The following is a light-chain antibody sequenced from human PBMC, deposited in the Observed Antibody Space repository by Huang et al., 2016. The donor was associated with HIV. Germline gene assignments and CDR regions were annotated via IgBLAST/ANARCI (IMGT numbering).Light chain of an antibody. CDR2: AAS. CDR1: QGISYS. CDR3: QQYSSFPPA. J-gene: IGKJ2*01. V-gene: IGKV1-NL1*01. Sequence: IQMTQSPSSLSASVGDRVSISGRSSQGISYSVAWYQQKPGKAPRILVYAASRLESGVPSRFSGSGSGTDYTLTISSLQPEDVAIYCCQQYSSFPPAFGQGTKLEIK.